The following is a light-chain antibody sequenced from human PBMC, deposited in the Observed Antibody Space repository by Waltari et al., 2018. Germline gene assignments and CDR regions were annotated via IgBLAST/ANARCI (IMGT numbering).Light chain of an antibody. CDR1: RVIANS. V-gene: IGKV1-NL1*01. CDR2: AAS. CDR3: QHYYNVPPYS. Sequence: DIQMTQSPSSLSASVGDRVTITCRASRVIANSLAWYQQEPGKAPKRLIYAASYLESGVPPRFSGSGSGTVYTLTISSLQPEDFATYYCQHYYNVPPYSFGQGTKLEIK. J-gene: IGKJ2*01.